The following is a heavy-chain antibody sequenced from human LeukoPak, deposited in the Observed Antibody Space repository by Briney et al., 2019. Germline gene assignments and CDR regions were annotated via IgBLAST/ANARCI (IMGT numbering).Heavy chain of an antibody. CDR2: VSPPGGGT. CDR1: GFTFNTYS. J-gene: IGHJ6*03. D-gene: IGHD2-15*01. CDR3: ARGVGSGGSPPLGYYYYYYMDV. Sequence: PGGSLRLSCGASGFTFNTYSINWALQAPGKGLEWISGVSPPGGGTYYAESVKGRFTISRDNAKKSLYLQMNSLRAEDTAVYYCARGVGSGGSPPLGYYYYYYMDVWGKGTTVTISS. V-gene: IGHV3-21*01.